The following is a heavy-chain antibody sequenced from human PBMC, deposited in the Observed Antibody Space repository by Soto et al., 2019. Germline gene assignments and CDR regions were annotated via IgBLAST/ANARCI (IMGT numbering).Heavy chain of an antibody. CDR1: GFTFRNYN. J-gene: IGHJ4*02. D-gene: IGHD2-21*01. Sequence: EVQLVESGGGLVKAGGSLRLFCTASGFTFRNYNMNWVRQAPGKGLEWVSSISTGGAYMFYADSVKGRFTISRDNAQNSLFLQIESPGAEDTAVYYCARDIASPGGDYFDSWGQGTLVTVSS. CDR3: ARDIASPGGDYFDS. V-gene: IGHV3-21*06. CDR2: ISTGGAYM.